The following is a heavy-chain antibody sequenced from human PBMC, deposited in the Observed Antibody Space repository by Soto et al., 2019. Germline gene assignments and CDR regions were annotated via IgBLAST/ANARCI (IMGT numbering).Heavy chain of an antibody. D-gene: IGHD3-10*01. J-gene: IGHJ4*02. CDR1: GFTFSGYY. CDR3: ARDAYYYGSGSYFAY. CDR2: ISSSSSYT. V-gene: IGHV3-11*05. Sequence: GGSLRLSCAASGFTFSGYYMSWIRQAPGKGLEWVSYISSSSSYTNYADSVKGRFTISRDNAKNSLYLQMNSLRAEDTAVYYCARDAYYYGSGSYFAYWGQGTLVTVSS.